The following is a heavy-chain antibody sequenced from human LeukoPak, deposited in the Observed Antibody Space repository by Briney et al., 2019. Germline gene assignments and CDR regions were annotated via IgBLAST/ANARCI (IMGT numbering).Heavy chain of an antibody. J-gene: IGHJ4*02. CDR2: ISGSGGST. V-gene: IGHV3-23*01. CDR1: GFTFSSNA. Sequence: GGSLRLSCAASGFTFSSNAMSWVRQAPGKGLEWGSAISGSGGSTYYADSVKGRFTISRDNSKNTLYLQMNSLRAEDTAVYYCAKDRCSGGSCYTYFDYWGQGTLVTVSS. D-gene: IGHD2-15*01. CDR3: AKDRCSGGSCYTYFDY.